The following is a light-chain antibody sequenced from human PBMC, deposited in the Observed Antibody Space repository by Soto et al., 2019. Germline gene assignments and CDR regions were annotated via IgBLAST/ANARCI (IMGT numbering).Light chain of an antibody. J-gene: IGKJ1*01. CDR2: GAS. CDR3: QKYDRTPWT. CDR1: QGVRNH. Sequence: DIQMTQSPSSLSASVGDRVTITCRASQGVRNHLAWYQQKPGKVPKLLIYGASTLQSGAPSRFSGSGSGTDFTLTISSLQPEDVDTYYCQKYDRTPWTFGQGTKVEIK. V-gene: IGKV1-27*01.